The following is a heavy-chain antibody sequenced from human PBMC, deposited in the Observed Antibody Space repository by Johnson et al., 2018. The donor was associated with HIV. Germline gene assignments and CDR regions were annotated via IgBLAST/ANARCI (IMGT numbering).Heavy chain of an antibody. J-gene: IGHJ3*02. CDR3: ARSWAYYYALTDAFDI. D-gene: IGHD3-10*01. Sequence: QVQLVESGGGVVQPGRSLRLSCAASGFIFSSYAMHWVRQAPGKGLEWVAVILYDGNNKYYADSVKGRFTIARDNAKNSLYLQMNSLRAEDTAVYYCARSWAYYYALTDAFDIWGQGTMVTVSS. CDR1: GFIFSSYA. V-gene: IGHV3-30-3*01. CDR2: ILYDGNNK.